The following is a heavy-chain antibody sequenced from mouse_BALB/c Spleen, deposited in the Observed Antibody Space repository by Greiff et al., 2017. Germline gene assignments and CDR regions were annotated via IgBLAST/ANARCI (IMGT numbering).Heavy chain of an antibody. Sequence: QVQLQQSGAELARPGASVKLSCKASGYTFTSYWMQWVKQRPGQGLEWIGAIYPGDGDTRYTQKFKGKATLTADKSSSTAYMQLSSLASEDSAVYYCARGVLRGAMDYWGQGTSVTVSS. D-gene: IGHD1-1*01. CDR2: IYPGDGDT. CDR1: GYTFTSYW. CDR3: ARGVLRGAMDY. V-gene: IGHV1-87*01. J-gene: IGHJ4*01.